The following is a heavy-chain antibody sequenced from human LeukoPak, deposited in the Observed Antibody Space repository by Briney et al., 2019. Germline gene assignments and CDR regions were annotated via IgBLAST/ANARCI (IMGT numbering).Heavy chain of an antibody. Sequence: GGSLRLSCAASGFNSGGYAMHWFRQAPGKGLEWVSGINWNGGHTGYADSVKGRFTISRDNAKNSLYLQMNSLNAEDTAFYFCAKDGGAGCSDDWCPPDSWGQGTLVTVSS. D-gene: IGHD2-21*01. V-gene: IGHV3-9*02. CDR2: INWNGGHT. CDR3: AKDGGAGCSDDWCPPDS. J-gene: IGHJ4*02. CDR1: GFNSGGYA.